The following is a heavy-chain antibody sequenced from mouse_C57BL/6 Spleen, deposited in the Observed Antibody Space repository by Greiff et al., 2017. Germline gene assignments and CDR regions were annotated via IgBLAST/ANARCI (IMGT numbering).Heavy chain of an antibody. CDR2: INPGSGGT. Sequence: VQLQQSGAELVRPGTSVKVSCKASGYAFTNYLIEWVKQRPGQGLEWIGVINPGSGGTNYTEKFKGKATLTADKSSSTAYMQLSSLTSEDYAVYFCARRNFGTTNAMDYWGQGTSVTVSS. V-gene: IGHV1-54*01. CDR1: GYAFTNYL. D-gene: IGHD1-1*01. CDR3: ARRNFGTTNAMDY. J-gene: IGHJ4*01.